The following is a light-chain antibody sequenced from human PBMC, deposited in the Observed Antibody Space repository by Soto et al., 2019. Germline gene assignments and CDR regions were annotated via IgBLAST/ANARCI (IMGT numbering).Light chain of an antibody. V-gene: IGKV3-15*01. Sequence: EIVLTRSPATLTVSPGERVTLSCRASQSAGTYLAWYQQKPGQAPRLLIHGAFTRATDIPARFSGSGSGTEFTLTISSLQSEDFATFYCQQYNQWPITFGQGTRLEIK. CDR1: QSAGTY. CDR2: GAF. J-gene: IGKJ5*01. CDR3: QQYNQWPIT.